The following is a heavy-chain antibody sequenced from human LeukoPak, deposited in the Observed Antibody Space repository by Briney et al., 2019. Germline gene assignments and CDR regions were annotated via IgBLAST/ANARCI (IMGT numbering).Heavy chain of an antibody. J-gene: IGHJ4*02. CDR2: ISWNSGSI. D-gene: IGHD2-8*01. V-gene: IGHV3-9*01. CDR3: AKGGSIQYRYFDY. Sequence: GGSLRLSCAASGFTFDDYAMHWVRQAPGKGLEWVSGISWNSGSIGYADSVKGRFTISRDNAKNSLYLQMNSLRAEDTALYYCAKGGSIQYRYFDYWGQGPLVTVSS. CDR1: GFTFDDYA.